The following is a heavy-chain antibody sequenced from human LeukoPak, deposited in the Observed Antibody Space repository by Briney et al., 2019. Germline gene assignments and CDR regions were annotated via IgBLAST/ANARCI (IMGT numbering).Heavy chain of an antibody. CDR3: ARQWLVDPNWFDP. CDR2: IYPGDSAT. Sequence: GESLKISCKGSGYSFTSYWIGWVRQMPGKGLEWMGIIYPGDSATRYSPSFQGQVTISADKSISTDYLQWSSLKASDTAMYYCARQWLVDPNWFDPWGQGTLVTVSS. V-gene: IGHV5-51*01. J-gene: IGHJ5*02. D-gene: IGHD6-19*01. CDR1: GYSFTSYW.